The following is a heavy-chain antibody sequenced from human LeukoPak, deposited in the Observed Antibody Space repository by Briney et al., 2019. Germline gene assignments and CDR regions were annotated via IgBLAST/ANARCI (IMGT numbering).Heavy chain of an antibody. J-gene: IGHJ4*02. CDR2: ISSSVSYI. V-gene: IGHV3-21*01. CDR3: ARADRLGAALLASFDY. D-gene: IGHD3-16*01. CDR1: EFSVGSNY. Sequence: PGGSLRLSCAASEFSVGSNYMTWVRQAPGKGLEWVSSISSSVSYIYYADSLKGRFTISRDNAKNSLFLQMSSLRAEDTAVYYCARADRLGAALLASFDYWGQGTLVTVSS.